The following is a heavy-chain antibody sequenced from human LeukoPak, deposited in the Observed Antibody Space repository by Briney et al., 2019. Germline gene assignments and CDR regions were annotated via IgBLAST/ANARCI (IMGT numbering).Heavy chain of an antibody. V-gene: IGHV3-30-3*01. D-gene: IGHD7-27*01. CDR1: GFTFSSYA. Sequence: GGSLRLSCAASGFTFSSYAMHWVRQAPGKWLEWVAVISYDGSNKYYADSVKGRFTISRDNSKNTLYLQMNSLRAEDTAVYYCARLGAGDKSINWGQGTLVTVSS. J-gene: IGHJ4*02. CDR2: ISYDGSNK. CDR3: ARLGAGDKSIN.